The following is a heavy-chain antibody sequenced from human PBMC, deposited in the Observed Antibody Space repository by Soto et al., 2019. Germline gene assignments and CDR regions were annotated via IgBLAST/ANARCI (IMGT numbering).Heavy chain of an antibody. CDR3: ARERDGYNFGWFDP. CDR2: IYYSGST. Sequence: AEMLSVTGXVSGGSISSYYWSCIRQPPGKGLEWIGYIYYSGSTNYNPSLKSRVTISVDTSKNQFSLKLSSVTAADTAVYFCARERDGYNFGWFDPWGQGTLVTVSS. CDR1: GGSISSYY. J-gene: IGHJ5*02. D-gene: IGHD5-12*01. V-gene: IGHV4-59*01.